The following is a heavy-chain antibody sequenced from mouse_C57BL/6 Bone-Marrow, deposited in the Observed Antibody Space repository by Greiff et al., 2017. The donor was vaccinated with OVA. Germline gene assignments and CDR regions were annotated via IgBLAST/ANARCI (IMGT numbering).Heavy chain of an antibody. CDR3: ARSIYYYGSSCGAY. J-gene: IGHJ3*01. D-gene: IGHD1-1*01. V-gene: IGHV1-53*01. Sequence: QVQLQQPGTELVKPGASVTLSCKASGYTFTSYWMHWVKQRPGQGLAWIGNINPSNGGTNYNEKFKSKATLTVDKSSSTAYMQLSSLTSEDSAVYYCARSIYYYGSSCGAYWGQGTLVTVSA. CDR2: INPSNGGT. CDR1: GYTFTSYW.